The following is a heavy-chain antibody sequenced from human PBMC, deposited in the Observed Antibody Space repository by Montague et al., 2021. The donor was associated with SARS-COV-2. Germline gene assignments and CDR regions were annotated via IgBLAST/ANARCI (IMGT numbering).Heavy chain of an antibody. Sequence: SLRLSCAASGFPFIRHAMTWVRQVPGRGLEWISAISISGDRTYYADSVKGRFTISRDNSKNTLFLQMNSLRGEDTAIYYCANEIRSNDYWGRGTLVTVSS. V-gene: IGHV3-23*01. J-gene: IGHJ4*02. CDR1: GFPFIRHA. CDR3: ANEIRSNDY. CDR2: ISISGDRT. D-gene: IGHD3-10*01.